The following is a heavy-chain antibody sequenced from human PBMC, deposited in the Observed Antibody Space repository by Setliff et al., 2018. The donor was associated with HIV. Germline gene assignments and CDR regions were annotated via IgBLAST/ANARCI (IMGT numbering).Heavy chain of an antibody. CDR1: GYMFNIYY. Sequence: ASVKVSCKASGYMFNIYYMHWVRQVPGQGLEWMGWSNPNTGGTKYAQKFQGRVTMTMDTSTTTAYMELSRLKSDDTAVCYCAADNYNCNSFDSWGQGSLVTVSS. CDR3: AADNYNCNSFDS. D-gene: IGHD3-3*01. CDR2: SNPNTGGT. J-gene: IGHJ4*02. V-gene: IGHV1-2*02.